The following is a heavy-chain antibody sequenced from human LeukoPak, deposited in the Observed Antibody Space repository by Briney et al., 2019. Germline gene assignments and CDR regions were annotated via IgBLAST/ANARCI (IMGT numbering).Heavy chain of an antibody. CDR3: AKDPWFVIVGATAVY. V-gene: IGHV3-23*01. J-gene: IGHJ4*02. CDR2: ISGSGGST. D-gene: IGHD1-26*01. Sequence: PGGSLRLSCAASGFTFDDYTMHWVRQAPGKGLEWVSAISGSGGSTYYADSVKGRFTISRDNSKNTLYLQMNSLRAEDTAVYYCAKDPWFVIVGATAVYWGQGTLVTVSS. CDR1: GFTFDDYT.